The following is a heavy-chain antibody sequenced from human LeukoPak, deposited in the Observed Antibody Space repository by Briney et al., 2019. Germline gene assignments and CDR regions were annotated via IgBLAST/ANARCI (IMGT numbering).Heavy chain of an antibody. J-gene: IGHJ5*02. D-gene: IGHD2-2*01. CDR2: ISSSSSYI. Sequence: GGFLRLSCAASGFTFSSYSMNWVRQAPGKGLEWVSSISSSSSYIYYADSVKGRFTISRDNAKNSLYLQMNSLRAEDTAVYYCARDTQSSTTGGFDPWGQGTLVTVSS. CDR1: GFTFSSYS. CDR3: ARDTQSSTTGGFDP. V-gene: IGHV3-21*01.